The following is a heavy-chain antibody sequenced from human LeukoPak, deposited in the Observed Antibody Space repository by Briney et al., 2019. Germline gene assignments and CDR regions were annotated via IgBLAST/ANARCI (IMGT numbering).Heavy chain of an antibody. CDR1: GYTFTSYG. CDR3: ATGQLNYDSSGYYYDY. D-gene: IGHD3-22*01. V-gene: IGHV1-18*01. J-gene: IGHJ4*02. CDR2: ISAYNGNT. Sequence: ASVKVSCKASGYTFTSYGISWARQAPGQGLEWMGWISAYNGNTNYAQKLQGRVTMTTDTSTSTAYMELRSLRSDDTAVYYCATGQLNYDSSGYYYDYWGQGTLVTVSS.